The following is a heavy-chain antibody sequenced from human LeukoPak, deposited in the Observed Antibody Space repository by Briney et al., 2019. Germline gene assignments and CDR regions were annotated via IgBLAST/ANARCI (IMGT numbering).Heavy chain of an antibody. CDR3: AKLNEIGYCSGGSCYFDY. CDR2: IRYDGSNK. J-gene: IGHJ4*02. Sequence: QSGGSLRLSCAASGFTFSSYSMNWVRQAPGKGLEWVAFIRYDGSNKYYADSVKGRFTISRDNSKNTLYLQMNSLRAEDTAVYYCAKLNEIGYCSGGSCYFDYWGQGTLVTVSS. D-gene: IGHD2-15*01. CDR1: GFTFSSYS. V-gene: IGHV3-30*02.